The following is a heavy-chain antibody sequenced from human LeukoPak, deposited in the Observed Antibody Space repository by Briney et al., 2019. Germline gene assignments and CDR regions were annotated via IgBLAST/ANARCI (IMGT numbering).Heavy chain of an antibody. CDR3: AKTSRAYSNYDSPFDY. CDR2: ISGSDGHT. J-gene: IGHJ4*02. V-gene: IGHV3-23*01. D-gene: IGHD5-12*01. CDR1: GFTFSSYA. Sequence: PGGSLRLSCAASGFTFSSYAMIWVRQAPGKGLEAPGKGLEWVSTISGSDGHTYYADSVKGRFTISRDNSKNTLYLQMNTLRAEDTAVYYCAKTSRAYSNYDSPFDYWGQGTLVTASS.